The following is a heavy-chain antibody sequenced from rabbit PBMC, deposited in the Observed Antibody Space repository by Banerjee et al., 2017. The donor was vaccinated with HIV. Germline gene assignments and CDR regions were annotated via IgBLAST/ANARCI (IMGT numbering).Heavy chain of an antibody. V-gene: IGHV1S45*01. J-gene: IGHJ4*01. Sequence: QEQLEESGGDLVKPEGSLTLTCTASGFSFSNGYVMCWVRQAPGKGLEWLGCIYSSSGSTWYASWAKGRFTIAKASSTTVPLRMTSLTAADTATYFCARVYGVIGYNLWGPGTL. D-gene: IGHD2-1*01. CDR3: ARVYGVIGYNL. CDR2: IYSSSGST. CDR1: GFSFSNGYV.